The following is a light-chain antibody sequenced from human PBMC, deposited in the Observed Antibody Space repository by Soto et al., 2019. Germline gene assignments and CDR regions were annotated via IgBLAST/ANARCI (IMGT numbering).Light chain of an antibody. CDR1: QSITSSY. CDR3: QQYGSSPIT. CDR2: GSS. Sequence: EIVLTQSPGTLSLSPGERATLSCRASQSITSSYLARYQPKPGQAPRLLIYGSSSRATGIPDRFSGSGSGTDFTLTISRLEPEDFAVYYCQQYGSSPITFGQGTRLEIK. J-gene: IGKJ5*01. V-gene: IGKV3-20*01.